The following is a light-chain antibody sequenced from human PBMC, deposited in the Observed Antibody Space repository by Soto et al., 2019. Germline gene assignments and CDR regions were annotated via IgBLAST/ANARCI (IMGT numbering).Light chain of an antibody. CDR1: QSLDNRH. J-gene: IGKJ1*01. Sequence: IVLTQSPGTLSLSPGERATLSCRASQSLDNRHLAWYQQKPGQAPRVPIYGTSNRATGIPVRFSGSGSGTDFTLTISRLEPEDFAVYYCQQYSIAKWTFGQGTNLEIK. CDR2: GTS. V-gene: IGKV3-20*01. CDR3: QQYSIAKWT.